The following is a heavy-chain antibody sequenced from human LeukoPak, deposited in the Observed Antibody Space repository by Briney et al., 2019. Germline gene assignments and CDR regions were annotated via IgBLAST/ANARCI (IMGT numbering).Heavy chain of an antibody. CDR2: ITSGSSYI. J-gene: IGHJ6*03. CDR1: GFTFSSYN. CDR3: ARDPYSGSYGNYYYYFMDV. D-gene: IGHD1-26*01. Sequence: PGGSLRLSCAASGFTFSSYNMNWVRQAPGKGLEWVSSITSGSSYIYYADSVKGRFTISRDNAKNSLYLQMNSLRAEDTAVYYCARDPYSGSYGNYYYYFMDVWGKGTTVTISS. V-gene: IGHV3-21*01.